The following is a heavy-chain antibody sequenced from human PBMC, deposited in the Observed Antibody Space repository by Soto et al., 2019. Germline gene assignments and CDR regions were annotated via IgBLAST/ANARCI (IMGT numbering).Heavy chain of an antibody. CDR2: ISPSGTT. CDR1: GGSFSGYY. J-gene: IGHJ4*02. V-gene: IGHV4-34*01. D-gene: IGHD3-10*01. Sequence: QVQLQQWGAGLLKPSETLSLTCADYGGSFSGYYWTWFRQPPGKGLEWIGEISPSGTTKYIPSLKSRVTISAETPKNHFSLKVTSVYAADTAVYYCVTSLWFGTQPEIWGQGALVTVSS. CDR3: VTSLWFGTQPEI.